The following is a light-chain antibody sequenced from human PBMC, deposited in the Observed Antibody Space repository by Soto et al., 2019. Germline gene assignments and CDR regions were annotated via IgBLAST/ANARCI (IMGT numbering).Light chain of an antibody. V-gene: IGLV2-8*02. CDR3: NSYAGSNIVV. Sequence: QSALTQPPSASRSPGQSVTISCTGTSSDVGGYNYVSWYQQHPGKAPKLMIYEVIKRPSGVPDRFSGSKSGNTASLTVSGLQAEDEADYYCNSYAGSNIVVFGGGTKLTVL. CDR2: EVI. CDR1: SSDVGGYNY. J-gene: IGLJ2*01.